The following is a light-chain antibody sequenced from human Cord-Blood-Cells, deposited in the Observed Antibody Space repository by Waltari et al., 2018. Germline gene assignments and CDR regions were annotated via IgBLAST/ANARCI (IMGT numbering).Light chain of an antibody. V-gene: IGLV2-14*01. CDR3: SSYTSSSTYV. Sequence: QSALTQPASVSGSPGQTITISCTGTSSHVVGSNTVSWYHQHPGKAPKLMIYEVSNRPSGVSNRFSGSKSGNTASLTISGLQAEDEADYYCSSYTSSSTYVFGTGTKVTVL. CDR2: EVS. J-gene: IGLJ1*01. CDR1: SSHVVGSNT.